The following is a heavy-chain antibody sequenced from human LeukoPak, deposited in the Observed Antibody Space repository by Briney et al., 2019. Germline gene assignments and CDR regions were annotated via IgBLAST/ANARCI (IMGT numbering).Heavy chain of an antibody. J-gene: IGHJ5*02. CDR3: ARMLSGNWLDP. D-gene: IGHD1-14*01. CDR2: IDTRTGSP. Sequence: GASVKVSCKASGYTFTGEAMNWVRQAPGQGLEWMGWIDTRTGSPTYAQNFTGRFVLSSDISTSTAYLQINGLKTEDTAVYFCARMLSGNWLDPWGQGTLVTVSS. CDR1: GYTFTGEA. V-gene: IGHV7-4-1*02.